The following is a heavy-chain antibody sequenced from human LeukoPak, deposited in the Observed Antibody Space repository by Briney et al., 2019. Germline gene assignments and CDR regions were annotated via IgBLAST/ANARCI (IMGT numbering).Heavy chain of an antibody. Sequence: SETLSLTCTVSGGSISSYYWSWIRQPPGKGLEWIGYIYYSGSTNYNPSLKSRVTISVDTSKNQFSLKLSSVTAADTAVYYCASLLSLGFDSREAFDIWGQGTMVTVSS. CDR3: ASLLSLGFDSREAFDI. D-gene: IGHD3-22*01. CDR2: IYYSGST. CDR1: GGSISSYY. V-gene: IGHV4-59*08. J-gene: IGHJ3*02.